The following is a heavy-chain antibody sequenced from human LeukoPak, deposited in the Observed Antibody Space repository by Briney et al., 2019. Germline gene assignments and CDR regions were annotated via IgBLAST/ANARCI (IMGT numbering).Heavy chain of an antibody. CDR2: ISGYNGNT. J-gene: IGHJ4*02. CDR1: DYTFTNYF. V-gene: IGHV1-18*01. Sequence: ASVKVSCKASDYTFTNYFISWVRQAPGQGLEWMGWISGYNGNTNHTQNLQGRVTMTTDTSTSTAYMELRSLGSDDTAVYYCAIDRREWLRHFDYWGQGTLVTVSS. CDR3: AIDRREWLRHFDY. D-gene: IGHD5-12*01.